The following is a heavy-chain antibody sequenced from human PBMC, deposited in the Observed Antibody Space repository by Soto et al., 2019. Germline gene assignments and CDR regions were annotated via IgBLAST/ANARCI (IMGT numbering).Heavy chain of an antibody. CDR3: ARWAWGYCSGGSCYFNY. CDR2: IYYSGST. V-gene: IGHV4-31*03. J-gene: IGHJ4*02. D-gene: IGHD2-15*01. Sequence: SETLSLTCTVSGGSISSGGYYWSWIRQHPGKGLEWIGYIYYSGSTYYNPSLKSRVTISVDTSKNQFSLKLSSVTAADTAVYYCARWAWGYCSGGSCYFNYWGQGTLVTVSS. CDR1: GGSISSGGYY.